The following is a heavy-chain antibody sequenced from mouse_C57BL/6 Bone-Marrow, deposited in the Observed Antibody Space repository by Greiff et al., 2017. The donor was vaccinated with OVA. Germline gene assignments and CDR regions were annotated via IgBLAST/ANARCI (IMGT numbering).Heavy chain of an antibody. CDR1: GYTFTSYW. D-gene: IGHD2-14*01. Sequence: QVHVKQSGAELVKPGASVKMSCKASGYTFTSYWITWVKQRPGQGLEWIGDIYPGSGSTNYNEKFKSKATLSVDTSSSTAYMQLSSLTSEDSAVYYCAEEIRYGGFAYWGQGTLVTVSA. J-gene: IGHJ3*01. CDR2: IYPGSGST. V-gene: IGHV1-55*01. CDR3: AEEIRYGGFAY.